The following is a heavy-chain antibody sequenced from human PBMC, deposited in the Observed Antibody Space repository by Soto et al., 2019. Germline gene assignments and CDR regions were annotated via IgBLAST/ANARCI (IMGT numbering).Heavy chain of an antibody. V-gene: IGHV3-33*01. D-gene: IGHD1-26*01. Sequence: QVQLVESGGGVVQPGRSLRLSCAAAGFTFSSYGMHWVRQAPGKGLEWVAVIWSDGSNSHCADSVKGRFTISRDNSKNMWYLQMNSLRAEDTAVYYCARDGPVSDYHWFDPWGQGTLVTVSS. J-gene: IGHJ5*02. CDR2: IWSDGSNS. CDR3: ARDGPVSDYHWFDP. CDR1: GFTFSSYG.